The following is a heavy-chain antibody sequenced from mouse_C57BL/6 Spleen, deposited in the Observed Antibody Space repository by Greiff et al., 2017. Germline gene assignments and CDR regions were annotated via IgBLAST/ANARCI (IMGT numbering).Heavy chain of an antibody. V-gene: IGHV1-50*01. CDR1: GYTFTSYW. CDR3: ARLDGNYGYFDV. J-gene: IGHJ1*03. D-gene: IGHD2-1*01. Sequence: QVQLQQPGAELVKPGASVKLSCKASGYTFTSYWMQWVKQRPGQGLEWIGEIDPSDSYTNYNQKFKGKATLTVDTSSSTAYMQLSSLTSEDSAVYYCARLDGNYGYFDVWGTGTTVTVSS. CDR2: IDPSDSYT.